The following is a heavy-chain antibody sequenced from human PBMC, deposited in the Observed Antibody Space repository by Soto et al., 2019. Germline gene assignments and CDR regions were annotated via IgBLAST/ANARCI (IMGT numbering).Heavy chain of an antibody. CDR3: APYGSGSYKPTTFDY. Sequence: QVQLQESGPGLVKPSQTLSLTCTVSGGSISSGDYYWSWIRQHPGKGLEWIGYIYYSGSTYYNPSLRGRVTISVDTSKNQFSLKLSSVTAADTAVYYCAPYGSGSYKPTTFDYWGQGTLVTVSS. D-gene: IGHD3-10*01. CDR2: IYYSGST. J-gene: IGHJ4*02. V-gene: IGHV4-31*03. CDR1: GGSISSGDYY.